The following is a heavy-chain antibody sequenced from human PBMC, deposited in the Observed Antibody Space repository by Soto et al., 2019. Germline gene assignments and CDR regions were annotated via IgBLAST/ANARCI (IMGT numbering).Heavy chain of an antibody. D-gene: IGHD5-18*01. CDR3: ASGPCRPRIPLYLQH. CDR2: ITAYKGNG. J-gene: IGHJ1*01. Sequence: ASVKVSCTSSGYSFVSYGVSWVRQAPGQGLEWLGWITAYKGNGYNAGKFQGRVTMTTDASTSTAYLELRRLRSDDTAIYYCASGPCRPRIPLYLQHWG. V-gene: IGHV1-18*01. CDR1: GYSFVSYG.